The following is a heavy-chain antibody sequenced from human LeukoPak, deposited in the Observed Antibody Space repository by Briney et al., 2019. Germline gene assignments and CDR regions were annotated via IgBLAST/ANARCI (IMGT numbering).Heavy chain of an antibody. CDR2: IYTSGST. V-gene: IGHV4-4*07. Sequence: PSETLSLTCTVSGHSISRYHWSWIRQPAGKGLEWIGGIYTSGSTNYNASLKSRVTMSVDTSKNQFTLKLSSVTDADTAVYYCARGISMVRGNQHSDYWGQGTLVTVSS. CDR1: GHSISRYH. D-gene: IGHD3-10*01. J-gene: IGHJ4*02. CDR3: ARGISMVRGNQHSDY.